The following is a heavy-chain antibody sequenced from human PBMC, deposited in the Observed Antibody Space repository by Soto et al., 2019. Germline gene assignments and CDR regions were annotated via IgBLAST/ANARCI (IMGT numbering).Heavy chain of an antibody. D-gene: IGHD3-10*01. CDR1: GDXVSSNSGA. CDR2: TYYKSKWNH. Sequence: QXLSLTSVSSGDXVSSNSGAWNWIRLSPSRGLEWLGRTYYKSKWNHDYALSVKSRITINPDTSKNQFSLNLYSVTPEDTAVYYCTGITWFRGMDAWGQGNPVTVS. J-gene: IGHJ6*02. V-gene: IGHV6-1*01. CDR3: TGITWFRGMDA.